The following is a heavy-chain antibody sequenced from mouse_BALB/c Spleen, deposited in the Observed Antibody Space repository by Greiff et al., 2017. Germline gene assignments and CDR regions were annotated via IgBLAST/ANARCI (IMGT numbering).Heavy chain of an antibody. CDR3: ARDRGGSNWGFDY. Sequence: EVQLVESGGDLVKPGGSLKLSCAASGFTFSSYGMSWVRQTPDKRLEWVATISSGGSYTYYPDSVKGRFTISRDNAKNTLYLQMNSLQTDDTARYYCARDRGGSNWGFDYWGQGTTLTVSS. D-gene: IGHD4-1*01. V-gene: IGHV5-6*01. CDR1: GFTFSSYG. J-gene: IGHJ2*01. CDR2: ISSGGSYT.